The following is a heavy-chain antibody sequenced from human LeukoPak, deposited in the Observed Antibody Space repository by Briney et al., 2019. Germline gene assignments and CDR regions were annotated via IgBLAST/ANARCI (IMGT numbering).Heavy chain of an antibody. CDR1: GFTVSSNY. V-gene: IGHV3-48*04. CDR3: ARARDAGYCSGGSCYSILAY. D-gene: IGHD2-15*01. Sequence: GGSLRLSCAASGFTVSSNYMSWVRQAPGKGLEWVSYISSSSSTMYYADSVKGRFTISRDNAKNSLYLQMNSLRAEDTAVYYCARARDAGYCSGGSCYSILAYWGQGTLVTVSS. CDR2: ISSSSSTM. J-gene: IGHJ4*02.